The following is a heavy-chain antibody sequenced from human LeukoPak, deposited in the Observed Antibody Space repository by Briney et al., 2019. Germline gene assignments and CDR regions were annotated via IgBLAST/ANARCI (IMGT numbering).Heavy chain of an antibody. CDR2: ISYDGSNK. Sequence: PGRSLRLSCAASGFTFSSYAMHWVRQAPGKGLEWVAVISYDGSNKYYADSVKGRFTISRDNSKNTLYLQMNSLRAEDTAVYYCAKDKSRSLYYGMDVWGQGTTVTVSS. V-gene: IGHV3-30-3*01. CDR1: GFTFSSYA. CDR3: AKDKSRSLYYGMDV. J-gene: IGHJ6*02.